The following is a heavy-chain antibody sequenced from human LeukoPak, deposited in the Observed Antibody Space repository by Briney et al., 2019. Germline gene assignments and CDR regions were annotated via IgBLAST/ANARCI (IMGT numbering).Heavy chain of an antibody. CDR3: AKDLYGELERPTPTGY. CDR1: GFTFSSYG. Sequence: GGSLRLSCAASGFTFSSYGTHWVRQAPGKGLEWVAFIRYDGSNKYYADSVKGRFTISRDNSKNTLYLQMNSLRAEDTAVYYCAKDLYGELERPTPTGYWGQGTLVTVSS. J-gene: IGHJ4*02. V-gene: IGHV3-30*02. D-gene: IGHD1-1*01. CDR2: IRYDGSNK.